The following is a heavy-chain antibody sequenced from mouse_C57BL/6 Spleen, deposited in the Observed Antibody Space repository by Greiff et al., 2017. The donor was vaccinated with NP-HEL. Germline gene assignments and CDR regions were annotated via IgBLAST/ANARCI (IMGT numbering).Heavy chain of an antibody. J-gene: IGHJ4*01. CDR2: INPNNGGT. Sequence: EVQLQQSGPELVKPGASVKISCKASGYTFTDYYMNWVKQSHGKSLEWIGDINPNNGGTSYNQKFKGKATLTVDKSSSTAYMELRSLTSEDSAVYYCARSGVLLRTMDYWGQGTSVTVSS. V-gene: IGHV1-26*01. D-gene: IGHD1-1*01. CDR1: GYTFTDYY. CDR3: ARSGVLLRTMDY.